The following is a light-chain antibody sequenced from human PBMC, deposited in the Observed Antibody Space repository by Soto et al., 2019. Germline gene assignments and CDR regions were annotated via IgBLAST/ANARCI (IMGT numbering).Light chain of an antibody. J-gene: IGKJ2*03. Sequence: EIVLTQSPGTLSLSPGERATLSCRASQSVSSSYLAWYQQKPGQAPRLLIYGASSRATGIPDRFSGSGSGTDFSLPISRMEREDFAVYYCQQYGSSPYSLGQGTKLEIK. CDR2: GAS. CDR3: QQYGSSPYS. CDR1: QSVSSSY. V-gene: IGKV3-20*01.